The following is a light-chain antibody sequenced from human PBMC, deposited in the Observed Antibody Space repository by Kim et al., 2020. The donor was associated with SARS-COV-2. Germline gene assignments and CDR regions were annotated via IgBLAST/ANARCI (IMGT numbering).Light chain of an antibody. CDR1: QNVRNNF. CDR2: GAS. CDR3: HQYGGSEYT. V-gene: IGKV3-20*01. Sequence: LWPEERANLSCRAIQNVRNNFLARWQRSRGQDPRLLINGASNRATGIPDKFSGSRSGADYTLTISRLRPEDSAAYYCHQYGGSEYTFGKGTKLEIK. J-gene: IGKJ2*01.